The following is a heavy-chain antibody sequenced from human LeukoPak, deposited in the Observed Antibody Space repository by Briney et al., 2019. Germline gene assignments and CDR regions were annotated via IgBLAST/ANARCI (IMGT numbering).Heavy chain of an antibody. D-gene: IGHD2-21*02. CDR1: GFTFSSYW. CDR3: AKDYCGGDCHSFDY. Sequence: GGSLRLSCAASGFTFSSYWMHWVRQAPGKGLEWVAVISYDGTNKYYADSVKGRFTISRDNSKNTLYLQMNSLRAEDTAVYYCAKDYCGGDCHSFDYWGQGTLVTVSS. J-gene: IGHJ4*02. V-gene: IGHV3-30*18. CDR2: ISYDGTNK.